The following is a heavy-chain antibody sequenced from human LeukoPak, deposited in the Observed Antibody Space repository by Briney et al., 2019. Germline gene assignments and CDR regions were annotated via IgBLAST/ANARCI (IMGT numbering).Heavy chain of an antibody. Sequence: GGSLRLSCAASGFTFSNAWTNWVRQAPGKGLEWVGRIKSKTDGGTTDYAAPVKGRFTISRDDSKNTLYLQMNSLKTEDTAVYYCTTDRKVGATRPVPFDYWGQGTLVTVSS. CDR3: TTDRKVGATRPVPFDY. V-gene: IGHV3-15*07. J-gene: IGHJ4*02. CDR2: IKSKTDGGTT. CDR1: GFTFSNAW. D-gene: IGHD1-26*01.